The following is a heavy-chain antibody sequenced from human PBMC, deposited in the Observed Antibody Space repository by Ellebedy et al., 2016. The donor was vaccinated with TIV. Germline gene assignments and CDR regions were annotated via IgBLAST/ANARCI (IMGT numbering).Heavy chain of an antibody. V-gene: IGHV3-11*01. J-gene: IGHJ4*02. CDR3: AKGMGFGDPIDY. D-gene: IGHD3-10*01. CDR1: GFTFSDYY. Sequence: GESLKISXAASGFTFSDYYMSWIRQAPGKGLEWVSYISSSGSTIYYADSVKGRFTISRDNSKNTLYLQMNSLRAEDTAVYYCAKGMGFGDPIDYWGQGTLVTVSS. CDR2: ISSSGSTI.